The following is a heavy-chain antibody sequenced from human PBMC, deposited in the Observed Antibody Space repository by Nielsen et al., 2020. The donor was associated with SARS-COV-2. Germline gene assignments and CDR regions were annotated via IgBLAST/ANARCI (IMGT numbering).Heavy chain of an antibody. Sequence: SVKVSCKASGFTFTSSAVQWVRQARGQRLEWIGWIVVGSGNTNYAQKFQERVTITRDMSTGTAYMELSSLRSEDTAVYYCAAPGGYSSSWYTPYYYYYYGMDVWGQGTTVTVSS. J-gene: IGHJ6*02. V-gene: IGHV1-58*01. CDR3: AAPGGYSSSWYTPYYYYYYGMDV. CDR1: GFTFTSSA. D-gene: IGHD6-13*01. CDR2: IVVGSGNT.